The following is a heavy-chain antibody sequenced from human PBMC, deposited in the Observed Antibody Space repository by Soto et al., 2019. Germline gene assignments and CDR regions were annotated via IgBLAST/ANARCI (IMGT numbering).Heavy chain of an antibody. Sequence: QVQLQESGPSLVKPSETLSLTCTVSGGSVSSGDYYWSWIRQSPGKGLEWIGYIYYSGTTNYNPSLRSRVTISVDTSKNQFSLKLSSVAAADTAVYYCARVVGGTREFDHWGQGTLVTVSS. CDR2: IYYSGTT. CDR1: GGSVSSGDYY. D-gene: IGHD1-26*01. CDR3: ARVVGGTREFDH. V-gene: IGHV4-61*08. J-gene: IGHJ4*02.